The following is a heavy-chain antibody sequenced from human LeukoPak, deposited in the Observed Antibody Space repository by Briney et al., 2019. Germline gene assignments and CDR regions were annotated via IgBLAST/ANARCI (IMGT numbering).Heavy chain of an antibody. Sequence: PGGSLRLSCAASGFTVSSNYMSWVRQAPGKGLEWVSVIYSGGSKYYADSVKGRFTISRDNSKNTLYLQMNSLRAEDTAVYYCARDLGYYDSSGYYYSYFQHWGQGTLVTVSS. CDR1: GFTVSSNY. D-gene: IGHD3-22*01. CDR3: ARDLGYYDSSGYYYSYFQH. V-gene: IGHV3-53*01. J-gene: IGHJ1*01. CDR2: IYSGGSK.